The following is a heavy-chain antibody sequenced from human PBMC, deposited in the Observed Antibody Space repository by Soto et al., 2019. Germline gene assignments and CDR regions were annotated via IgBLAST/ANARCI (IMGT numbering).Heavy chain of an antibody. D-gene: IGHD6-13*01. Sequence: QVQLVQSGAEVKKPGASVKASCKASGYTFTSYGISWVRQAPGQGLEWMGWISAYNGNTNYAQKLQGRVTMTPDTSTNTAYMELRNLRSDDTAVYYCARVIAAAADFDYWGQGTLVTVSS. J-gene: IGHJ4*02. CDR1: GYTFTSYG. V-gene: IGHV1-18*01. CDR3: ARVIAAAADFDY. CDR2: ISAYNGNT.